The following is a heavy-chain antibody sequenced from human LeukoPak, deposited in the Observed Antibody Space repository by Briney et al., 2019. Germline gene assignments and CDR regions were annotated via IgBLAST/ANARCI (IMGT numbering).Heavy chain of an antibody. CDR1: GFTFSSYA. J-gene: IGHJ1*01. V-gene: IGHV3-23*01. CDR2: ISGSGGST. Sequence: GGSLRLSSAASGFTFSSYAMSWVRQAPGKGLEWVSAISGSGGSTYYVDSVKGRFTISRDNSKNTLYLQMNSLRAEDTAVYYCAKAKQQLVHYFQHWGQGTLVTVSS. D-gene: IGHD6-13*01. CDR3: AKAKQQLVHYFQH.